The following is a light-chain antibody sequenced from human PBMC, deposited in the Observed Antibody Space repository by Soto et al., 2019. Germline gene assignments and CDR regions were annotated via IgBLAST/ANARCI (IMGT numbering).Light chain of an antibody. CDR3: QTWATGIRV. CDR1: SGHSNYA. CDR2: LNSDGSH. Sequence: QLVLTQSPSASASLGASVKLTCTLSSGHSNYAIAWHQQQPEKGPRYLMNLNSDGSHTKGDGIPDRFSGSSSGAERYLTISSLQSEDEADYYCQTWATGIRVFGGGTKVTGL. J-gene: IGLJ3*02. V-gene: IGLV4-69*01.